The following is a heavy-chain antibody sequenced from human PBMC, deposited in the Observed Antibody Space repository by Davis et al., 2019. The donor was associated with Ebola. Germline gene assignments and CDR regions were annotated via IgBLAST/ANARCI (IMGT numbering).Heavy chain of an antibody. CDR3: AKETGVSGSTYESFFDF. Sequence: PGGSLRLSCAVSGFSSSSYWMHWVRQAPGKGLVWVSRINAEGSVTTYADSVKGRFTISRDNSDNTLYLQMTSLRTEDTALYYCAKETGVSGSTYESFFDFWGQGTLVTVSS. V-gene: IGHV3-74*01. J-gene: IGHJ4*02. D-gene: IGHD1-26*01. CDR1: GFSSSSYW. CDR2: INAEGSVT.